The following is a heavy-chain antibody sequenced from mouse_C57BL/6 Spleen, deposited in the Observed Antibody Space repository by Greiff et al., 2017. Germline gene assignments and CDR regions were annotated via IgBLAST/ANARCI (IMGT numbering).Heavy chain of an antibody. CDR3: ARRGYYYCDY. J-gene: IGHJ2*01. V-gene: IGHV1-80*01. Sequence: QVQLQQPGAELVKPGASVKISCKASGYAFSSYWMNWVKQRPGKGLEWIGQIYPGDGDTNYNGQFKGKATLTADKSSSTAYMQLSSLTSEDSAVYFCARRGYYYCDYWGQGTTVTVSS. CDR2: IYPGDGDT. D-gene: IGHD1-1*01. CDR1: GYAFSSYW.